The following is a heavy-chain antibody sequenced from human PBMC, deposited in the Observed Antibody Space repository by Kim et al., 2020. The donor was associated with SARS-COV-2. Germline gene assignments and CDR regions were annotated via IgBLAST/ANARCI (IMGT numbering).Heavy chain of an antibody. CDR3: ARDHPSHRVFYYVLDV. CDR2: ISSNSDTK. J-gene: IGHJ6*02. Sequence: GGSLRLSCAASGFSFSFYSLTWVRQAPGKGLEWVSYISSNSDTKYYADSVKGRFTISRDNAKNSLYLQMSSLRDEDTAVYYCARDHPSHRVFYYVLDVWGQGTTVTVSS. V-gene: IGHV3-48*02. CDR1: GFSFSFYS.